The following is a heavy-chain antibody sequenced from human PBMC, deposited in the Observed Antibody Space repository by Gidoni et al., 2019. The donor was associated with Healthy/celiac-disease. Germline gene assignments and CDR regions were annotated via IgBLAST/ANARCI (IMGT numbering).Heavy chain of an antibody. CDR3: AREALGPAQLAEAYYYYYYGMDV. D-gene: IGHD6-6*01. J-gene: IGHJ6*02. V-gene: IGHV4-61*02. CDR2: IYTSGST. Sequence: QVQLQESGPGLVKPSQTLSLTCTVSGGSISSGSYYWRWIRQPPGKGLGWIGRIYTSGSTNYNPSLKSRVTLSVDTSKNQFSLKLSSVTAADTAVYYCAREALGPAQLAEAYYYYYYGMDVWGQGTTVTVSS. CDR1: GGSISSGSYY.